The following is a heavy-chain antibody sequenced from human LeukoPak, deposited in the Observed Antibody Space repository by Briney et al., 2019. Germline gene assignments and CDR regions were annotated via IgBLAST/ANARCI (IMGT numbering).Heavy chain of an antibody. CDR2: IYYSGNI. D-gene: IGHD4-23*01. CDR3: ARTVGTHRLDS. J-gene: IGHJ4*02. V-gene: IGHV4-39*01. Sequence: KPSETLSLTCTVSGGSVSSSRYYWGWVRQPPGEGREWIGTIYYSGNIYYNPALQSRVFISMDTSKNQFSLNLGSVTAPDTAVYYCARTVGTHRLDSWGQGTRVTVSS. CDR1: GGSVSSSRYY.